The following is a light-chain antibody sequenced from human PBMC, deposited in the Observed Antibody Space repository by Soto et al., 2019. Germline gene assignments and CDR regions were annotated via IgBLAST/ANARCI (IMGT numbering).Light chain of an antibody. CDR1: QGLIYSDGNTY. CDR3: MQNTHWPRT. J-gene: IGKJ1*01. CDR2: NVS. V-gene: IGKV2-30*01. Sequence: DVVLTQSPLSLPVTLGQPASISCRSSQGLIYSDGNTYLNWFQQRPGQSPRGLIYNVSNRDSGGPDKFSGSGSCTDFTLKISRVEAEDIGIYYCMQNTHWPRTFGQGTKVEIK.